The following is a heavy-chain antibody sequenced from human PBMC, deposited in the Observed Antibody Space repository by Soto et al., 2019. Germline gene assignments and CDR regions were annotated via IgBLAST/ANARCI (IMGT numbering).Heavy chain of an antibody. J-gene: IGHJ3*02. CDR2: ISAYNGNT. Sequence: GASVKVSCKASGYTFTSYGISWVRQAPGQGLEWMGWISAYNGNTNYAQKLQGRVTMTTDTSTSTAYMELRSLRSDDTAVYYCARVRCSGGSCFFFLTAFDIWGQGTMVTVSS. D-gene: IGHD2-15*01. CDR3: ARVRCSGGSCFFFLTAFDI. CDR1: GYTFTSYG. V-gene: IGHV1-18*01.